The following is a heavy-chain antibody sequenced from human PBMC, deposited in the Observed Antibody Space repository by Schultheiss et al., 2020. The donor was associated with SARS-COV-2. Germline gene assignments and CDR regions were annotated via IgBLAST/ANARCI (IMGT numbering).Heavy chain of an antibody. V-gene: IGHV4-34*01. Sequence: SETLSLTCTVSGGSISSYYWSWIRQPPGKGLEWIGEINHSGSTNYNPSLKSRVTISVDTSKNQFSLKLSSVTAADTAVYYCARDLPDYYDSSGYYYRGDWFDPWGQGTLVTVSS. CDR2: INHSGST. CDR3: ARDLPDYYDSSGYYYRGDWFDP. J-gene: IGHJ5*02. D-gene: IGHD3-22*01. CDR1: GGSISSYY.